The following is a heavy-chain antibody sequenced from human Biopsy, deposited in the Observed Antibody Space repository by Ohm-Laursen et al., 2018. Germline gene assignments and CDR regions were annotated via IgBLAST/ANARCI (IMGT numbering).Heavy chain of an antibody. J-gene: IGHJ5*02. D-gene: IGHD1-7*01. CDR2: LNPVSGNS. V-gene: IGHV1-8*01. CDR1: GYTFTSYD. Sequence: ASVKVSCKASGYTFTSYDITWVQQASGQGPEWIGWLNPVSGNSNFGQKFRGRVTVTSDTSISTAYMELSGLTSDDTATYYCGRAVRNQLLTDPWGQGTLVTVTS. CDR3: GRAVRNQLLTDP.